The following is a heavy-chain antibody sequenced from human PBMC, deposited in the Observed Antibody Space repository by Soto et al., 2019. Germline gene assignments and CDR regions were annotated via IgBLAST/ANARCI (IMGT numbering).Heavy chain of an antibody. D-gene: IGHD3-9*01. Sequence: PGGSLRLSCAASGFTFSSYSMNWVRQAPGKGLEWVSYISSSSSTIYYADSVKGRFTISRDNAKNSLYLQMNSLRAEDTAVYYCAIEADLLNCSDPRCQGLLVTLSS. V-gene: IGHV3-48*01. J-gene: IGHJ5*02. CDR2: ISSSSSTI. CDR3: AIEADLLNCSDP. CDR1: GFTFSSYS.